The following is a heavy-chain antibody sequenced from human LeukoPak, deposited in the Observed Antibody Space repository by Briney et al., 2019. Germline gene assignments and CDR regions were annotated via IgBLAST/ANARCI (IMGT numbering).Heavy chain of an antibody. J-gene: IGHJ6*03. V-gene: IGHV1-18*01. CDR2: ISAYNGNT. D-gene: IGHD3-3*01. CDR1: GYTFTSYG. CDR3: ARLMTYYDFWSGYQYYYYMDV. Sequence: ASVKVSCKASGYTFTSYGISWMRQAPGQGLEWMGWISAYNGNTNYAQKLQGRVTMTTDTSTSTAYMELRSLRSDDTAVYYCARLMTYYDFWSGYQYYYYMDVWGKGTTVTVSS.